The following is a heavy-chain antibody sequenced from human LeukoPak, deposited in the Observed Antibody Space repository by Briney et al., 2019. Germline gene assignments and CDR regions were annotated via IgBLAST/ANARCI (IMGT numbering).Heavy chain of an antibody. CDR1: GGSISSYY. J-gene: IGHJ4*02. D-gene: IGHD2-2*01. CDR3: ARGGPRYCSSTSCYPPRY. Sequence: SETLSLTCTVSGGSISSYYWSWIRQPPGKGLEWIGYIYYSGSPNYNPSLKSRVTISVDTSKNQFSLKLSSVTAADTAVYYCARGGPRYCSSTSCYPPRYWGQGTLVTVSS. V-gene: IGHV4-59*01. CDR2: IYYSGSP.